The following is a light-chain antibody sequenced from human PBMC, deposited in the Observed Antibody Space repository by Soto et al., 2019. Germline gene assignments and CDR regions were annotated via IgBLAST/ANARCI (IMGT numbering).Light chain of an antibody. J-gene: IGKJ2*01. CDR1: QDISNY. CDR2: DAS. Sequence: DIQMTQSPSSLSASAGDRVTITCQASQDISNYLNWYQQKPGKAPKLLIYDASNLETGVPSRFRRSGSETDFSITISSLQPEDIATYYCQHYDNLPPYTFGQGTKLEIK. CDR3: QHYDNLPPYT. V-gene: IGKV1-33*01.